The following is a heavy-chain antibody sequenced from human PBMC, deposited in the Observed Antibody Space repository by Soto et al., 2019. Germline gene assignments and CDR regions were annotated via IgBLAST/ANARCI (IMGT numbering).Heavy chain of an antibody. V-gene: IGHV4-39*01. J-gene: IGHJ4*02. CDR3: ARHTPAISTRDH. D-gene: IGHD2-15*01. CDR2: IYYSGST. Sequence: SETLSLTCTVSGGSISSSSYYWGWIRQPPGKGLEWIGSIYYSGSTYYNPSLKSRVTISVDTSKNQFSLKLSSVTAADTAVYYCARHTPAISTRDHWGRGTLVTVSS. CDR1: GGSISSSSYY.